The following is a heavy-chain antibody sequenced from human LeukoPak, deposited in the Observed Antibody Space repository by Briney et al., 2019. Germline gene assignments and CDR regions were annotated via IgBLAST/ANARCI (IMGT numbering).Heavy chain of an antibody. CDR3: VSPRGFSYGYFDY. J-gene: IGHJ4*02. D-gene: IGHD5-18*01. CDR2: IYYSKNA. V-gene: IGHV4-39*01. CDR1: GGSISGSSAY. Sequence: SETLSLTCTVSGGSISGSSAYWGWIRQPPGKGLEWIGSIYYSKNAYYNPSLKSRVTISADTSKNQFSLTLGSVSATDTAVYYCVSPRGFSYGYFDYWGQGTLVTVSS.